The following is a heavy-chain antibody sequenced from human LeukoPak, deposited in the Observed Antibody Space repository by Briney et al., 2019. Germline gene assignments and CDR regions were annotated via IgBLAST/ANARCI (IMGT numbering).Heavy chain of an antibody. CDR3: VREGEIGGDDSFDY. V-gene: IGHV3-74*01. Sequence: RGSLRLSCAASGFTFINYWMHWVRQAPGKGLVWVSRINTDGSTTAYADSLRGRFTISRDNDKNTLYLQMDSLRADDTAVYYCVREGEIGGDDSFDYWGQGSLVTVSS. CDR2: INTDGSTT. J-gene: IGHJ4*02. CDR1: GFTFINYW. D-gene: IGHD5-12*01.